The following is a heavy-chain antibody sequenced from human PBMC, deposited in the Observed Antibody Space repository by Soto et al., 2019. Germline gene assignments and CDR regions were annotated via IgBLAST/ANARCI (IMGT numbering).Heavy chain of an antibody. J-gene: IGHJ6*02. CDR3: ARGHPITIFGVVIRNYYYYYGIDV. D-gene: IGHD3-3*01. V-gene: IGHV4-34*01. CDR1: GGSFSGYY. CDR2: INHSGST. Sequence: SETLSLTCAVYGGSFSGYYWSWIRQPPGKGLEWIGEINHSGSTNYNPSLKSRVTISVDTSKNQFSLKLSSVTAADTAVYYCARGHPITIFGVVIRNYYYYYGIDVWGQGTTVTVSS.